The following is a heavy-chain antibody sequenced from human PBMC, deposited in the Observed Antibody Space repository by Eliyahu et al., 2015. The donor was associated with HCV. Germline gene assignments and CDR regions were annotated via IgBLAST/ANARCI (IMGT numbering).Heavy chain of an antibody. D-gene: IGHD6-13*01. Sequence: AYTSSVKGRFTVSRDDSKNTAYLQMNGLRTEDTAVYYCSKMDRIASTLGQGTLVTVSS. V-gene: IGHV3-73*01. J-gene: IGHJ5*02. CDR3: SKMDRIAST.